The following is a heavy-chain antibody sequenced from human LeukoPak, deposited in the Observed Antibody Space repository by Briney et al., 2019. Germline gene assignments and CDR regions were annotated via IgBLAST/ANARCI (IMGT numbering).Heavy chain of an antibody. J-gene: IGHJ4*02. D-gene: IGHD3-3*01. CDR3: TRGSDTIFGVARDGFDH. V-gene: IGHV3-49*04. CDR2: IRSKPYGGTT. Sequence: PGGSLRLSCAASGFTFRSCAMGWVRQAPGKGLEWVGFIRSKPYGGTTEYAASVKGRFTISRDDSKSIAYLQMNSLKTEDTAVYYCTRGSDTIFGVARDGFDHWGQGTLVTVSS. CDR1: GFTFRSCA.